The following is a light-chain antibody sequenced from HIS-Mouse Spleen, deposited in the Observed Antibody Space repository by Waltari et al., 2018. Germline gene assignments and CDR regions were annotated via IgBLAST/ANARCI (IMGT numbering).Light chain of an antibody. CDR3: QQLNSYPPT. CDR2: AAS. V-gene: IGKV1-9*01. J-gene: IGKJ1*01. Sequence: DIQLTQSPSFLSASVGDRVTITCRASQGISSYLAWYQQKPGKAPKLLIYAASTLQSGVPSGFSGSGSGTEFTLTLSSLQPEDFATYYCQQLNSYPPTFGQGTKVEIK. CDR1: QGISSY.